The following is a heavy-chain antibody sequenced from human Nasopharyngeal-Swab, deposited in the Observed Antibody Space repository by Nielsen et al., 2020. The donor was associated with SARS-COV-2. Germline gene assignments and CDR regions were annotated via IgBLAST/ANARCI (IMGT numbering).Heavy chain of an antibody. D-gene: IGHD6-19*01. CDR3: ARGKQWLDRGSDY. V-gene: IGHV3-21*01. J-gene: IGHJ4*02. Sequence: GESLKISCAASGFTFSSYSMNWVRQAPGTGLEWVSTISSSSSYIYYADSVKGRFTISRDNAKNSLSLQMNSLRAEDTAVYYCARGKQWLDRGSDYWGQGTLVTVSS. CDR2: ISSSSSYI. CDR1: GFTFSSYS.